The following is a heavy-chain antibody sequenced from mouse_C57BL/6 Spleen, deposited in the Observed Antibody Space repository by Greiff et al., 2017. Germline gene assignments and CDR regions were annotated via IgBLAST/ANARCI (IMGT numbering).Heavy chain of an antibody. D-gene: IGHD2-4*01. CDR3: ARGYDYDEDY. Sequence: VKLMESGPELVKPGASVKISCKASGYAFSSSWMNWVKQRPGKGLEWIGRIYPGDGDTNYNGKFKGKATLTADKSSSTAYMQLSSLTSEDSAVYFCARGYDYDEDYWGQGTTLTVSS. CDR2: IYPGDGDT. J-gene: IGHJ2*01. CDR1: GYAFSSSW. V-gene: IGHV1-82*01.